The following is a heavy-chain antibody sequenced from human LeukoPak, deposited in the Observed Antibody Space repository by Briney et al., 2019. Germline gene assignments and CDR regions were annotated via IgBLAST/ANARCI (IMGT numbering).Heavy chain of an antibody. CDR1: GYTFTSYG. D-gene: IGHD4-17*01. J-gene: IGHJ4*02. Sequence: ASVTLSCKASGYTFTSYGLTWVRQAPGQGLEWMGWISAYNTNTYYAQGLQGRVSMTTDTSTSTVYMELRSLRSDDTAVYYCARPHSYGSTYFDCWGQGTLVTVSS. CDR3: ARPHSYGSTYFDC. V-gene: IGHV1-18*01. CDR2: ISAYNTNT.